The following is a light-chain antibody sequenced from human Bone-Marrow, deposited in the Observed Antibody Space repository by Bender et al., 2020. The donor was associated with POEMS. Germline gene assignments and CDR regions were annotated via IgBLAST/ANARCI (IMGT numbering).Light chain of an antibody. CDR2: SNY. J-gene: IGLJ3*02. V-gene: IGLV1-44*01. CDR3: SSWDDSLSGWV. CDR1: SSNIGTNT. Sequence: QSVLTQPHSASGTPGQRVTIFCSGSSSNIGTNTVHWYQHLPGTAPRLVVYSNYQRPSGVPARFSGSKSGTSASLAISDIQSEDEGDYYCSSWDDSLSGWVFGGGTKLTVL.